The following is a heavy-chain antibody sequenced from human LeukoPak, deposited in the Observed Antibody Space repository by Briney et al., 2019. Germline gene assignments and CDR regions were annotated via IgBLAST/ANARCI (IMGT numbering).Heavy chain of an antibody. Sequence: GGSLRLSCAASGFTFSSYGMHWVRQAPGKGLEWVAVISYDGSNKYYADSVKGRFTISRDNSKNTLYLQMNSLRAEDTAVYYCAKDSHRYCSGGRCYSFDYWGQGTLVTVSS. J-gene: IGHJ4*02. CDR1: GFTFSSYG. V-gene: IGHV3-30*18. D-gene: IGHD2-15*01. CDR3: AKDSHRYCSGGRCYSFDY. CDR2: ISYDGSNK.